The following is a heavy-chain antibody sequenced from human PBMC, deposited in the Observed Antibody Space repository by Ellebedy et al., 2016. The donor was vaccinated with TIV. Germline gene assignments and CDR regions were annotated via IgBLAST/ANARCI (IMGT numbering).Heavy chain of an antibody. V-gene: IGHV1-2*02. CDR3: ARSRKMGYTHDAFDI. CDR2: INPNIGGT. CDR1: GYTFSGYY. J-gene: IGHJ3*02. Sequence: ASVKVSCKASGYTFSGYYMHWVRQAPGQGLEWMGWINPNIGGTTYAQKFQGRVTMTRDTPISAAYMELSRLRSDDTAVYYCARSRKMGYTHDAFDIWGQGTMVTVSS. D-gene: IGHD5-18*01.